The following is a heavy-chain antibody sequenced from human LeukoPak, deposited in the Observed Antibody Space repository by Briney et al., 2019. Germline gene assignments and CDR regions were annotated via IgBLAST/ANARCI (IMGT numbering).Heavy chain of an antibody. Sequence: PSETLSLTCAVYGRSFSGYYWSWIRQPPGKGLEWIGEINHSGSTNYNPSLKSRVTISVDTSKNQFSLKLSSVTAADTAVYYCAIRNCNYLDAFDIWGQGTMVTVSS. CDR3: AIRNCNYLDAFDI. D-gene: IGHD1-7*01. CDR2: INHSGST. V-gene: IGHV4-34*01. CDR1: GRSFSGYY. J-gene: IGHJ3*02.